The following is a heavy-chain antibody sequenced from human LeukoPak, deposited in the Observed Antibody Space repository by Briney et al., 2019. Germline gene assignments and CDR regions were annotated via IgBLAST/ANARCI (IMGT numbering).Heavy chain of an antibody. V-gene: IGHV4-34*01. J-gene: IGHJ4*02. D-gene: IGHD3-10*01. CDR2: ITHSGSS. CDR1: GGAFSGYS. CDR3: ARAARLRDYGSESSHSPGYDF. Sequence: SETLSLTCAVYGGAFSGYSWTWFRQSPGKGLEWIGEITHSGSSNYNPSLKSRVTISVDTSENQFSLKLSSVTAADTAVYYCARAARLRDYGSESSHSPGYDFWGQGTLVTVSS.